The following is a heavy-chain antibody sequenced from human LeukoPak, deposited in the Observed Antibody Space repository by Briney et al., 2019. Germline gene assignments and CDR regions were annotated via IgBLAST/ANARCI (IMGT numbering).Heavy chain of an antibody. J-gene: IGHJ4*02. CDR2: INPNSGGT. V-gene: IGHV1-2*06. CDR3: ARGLLGYCSSTSCYPLY. D-gene: IGHD2-2*01. Sequence: ASVKVSCKASGYTFTGYYMHWARQAPGQGLEWMGRINPNSGGTNYAQKFQGRVTMTRDTSISTAYMELSRLRSDDTAVYYCARGLLGYCSSTSCYPLYWGQGTLVTVSS. CDR1: GYTFTGYY.